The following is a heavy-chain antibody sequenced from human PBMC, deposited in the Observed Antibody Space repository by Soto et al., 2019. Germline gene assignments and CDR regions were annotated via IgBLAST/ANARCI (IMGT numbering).Heavy chain of an antibody. V-gene: IGHV4-30-2*01. Sequence: SETLSLTCAVSGGSISSGGYSWSWIRQPPGKGLEWIGYIYHSGSTYYNPSLKSRVTISVDRSKNQFSLKLSSVTAADTAVYYCARAHYGDYGYGMDVWGRGTTVTVSS. CDR3: ARAHYGDYGYGMDV. D-gene: IGHD4-17*01. CDR2: IYHSGST. J-gene: IGHJ6*01. CDR1: GGSISSGGYS.